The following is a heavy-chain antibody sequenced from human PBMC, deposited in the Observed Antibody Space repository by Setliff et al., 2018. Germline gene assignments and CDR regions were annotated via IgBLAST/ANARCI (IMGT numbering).Heavy chain of an antibody. CDR1: GFTFNNFA. J-gene: IGHJ6*02. Sequence: GGSLRLSCAASGFTFNNFAMHWVRQAPGKGLEWVAVIWYDGSNKFYGDSVRGRFTISRDNSKSTLYLQMDSLRAEDAAIYYCARNWVTAQHYYYGMDVWGQGTTVTVS. V-gene: IGHV3-33*01. CDR3: ARNWVTAQHYYYGMDV. D-gene: IGHD2-21*02. CDR2: IWYDGSNK.